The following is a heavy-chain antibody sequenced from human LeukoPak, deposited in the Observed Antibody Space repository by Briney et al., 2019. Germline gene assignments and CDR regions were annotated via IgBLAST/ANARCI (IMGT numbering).Heavy chain of an antibody. CDR1: GYTFTSYH. CDR3: ARVVVGDIAAFDI. D-gene: IGHD4-17*01. CDR2: INPSGGST. J-gene: IGHJ3*02. V-gene: IGHV1-46*01. Sequence: ASVKVSCKASGYTFTSYHMHWVRQAPGQGLEWMGIINPSGGSTSYAQKFQGRVTMTRDTSTSTVYMELSSLRSEDTAVYYCARVVVGDIAAFDIWSQGTMVTVSS.